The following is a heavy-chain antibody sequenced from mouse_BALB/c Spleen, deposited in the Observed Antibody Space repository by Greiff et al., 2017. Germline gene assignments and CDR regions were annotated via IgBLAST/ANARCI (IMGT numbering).Heavy chain of an antibody. D-gene: IGHD1-2*01. J-gene: IGHJ2*01. V-gene: IGHV1S135*01. Sequence: VQLKQSGPELEKPGASVKLSCKASGYSFPGYNMNWVKQSNGKSLEWIGNIDPYYGGTSYNQKFKGKATLTVDKSSSTAYMQLKSLTSEDAAVYYCASTTATPLDYWGQGTTLTVAS. CDR2: IDPYYGGT. CDR3: ASTTATPLDY. CDR1: GYSFPGYN.